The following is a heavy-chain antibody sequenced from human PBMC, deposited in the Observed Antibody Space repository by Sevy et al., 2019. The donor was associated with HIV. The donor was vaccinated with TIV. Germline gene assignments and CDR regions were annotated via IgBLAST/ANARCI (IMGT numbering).Heavy chain of an antibody. J-gene: IGHJ6*02. D-gene: IGHD2-2*02. CDR3: ATDSGHHLVVPAAIARPSYYYGMDV. CDR1: GYSISSGYY. Sequence: SETLSLTCAVSGYSISSGYYWGWIRQPPGKGLEWIGSIYHSGSTYYNPSLKSRVPITVDTSKNQFSLKLSSVTAADTAVYYCATDSGHHLVVPAAIARPSYYYGMDVWGQGTTVTVSS. CDR2: IYHSGST. V-gene: IGHV4-38-2*01.